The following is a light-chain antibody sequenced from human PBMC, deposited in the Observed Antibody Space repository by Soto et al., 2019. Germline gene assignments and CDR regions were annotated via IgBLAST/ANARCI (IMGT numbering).Light chain of an antibody. CDR2: SAS. V-gene: IGKV1-9*01. CDR3: QQLSRYPLT. J-gene: IGKJ4*01. Sequence: IQFTNSPSFLSASVGDTVTITCRASQALSNYLAWYQQKPGKAPDLLIYSASTLQSGVPSRFSGSGSETEFSLTIRALQPEDFATYYCQQLSRYPLTFGGGTKVDIK. CDR1: QALSNY.